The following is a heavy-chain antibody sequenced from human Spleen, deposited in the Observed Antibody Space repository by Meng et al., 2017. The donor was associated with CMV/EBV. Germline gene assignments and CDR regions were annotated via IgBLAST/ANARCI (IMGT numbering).Heavy chain of an antibody. CDR1: GYTFTGYY. CDR3: ARDRLADTIFGVLITGHWFDP. CDR2: IDPKSGGT. V-gene: IGHV1-2*02. J-gene: IGHJ5*02. D-gene: IGHD3-3*01. Sequence: ASVKVSCKASGYTFTGYYMHWVRQAPGQGLEWMGWIDPKSGGTKFAQKFQGRVIMTRDTSINTAFMELERLRSDDTAVYYCARDRLADTIFGVLITGHWFDPWGQGTLVTVSS.